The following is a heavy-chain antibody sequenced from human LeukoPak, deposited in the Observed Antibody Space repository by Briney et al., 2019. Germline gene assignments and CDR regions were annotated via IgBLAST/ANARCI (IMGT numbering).Heavy chain of an antibody. J-gene: IGHJ3*02. Sequence: GGSLRLSCAASGFTFSSYWMHWVRQTPGKGLVWVSRINSDGSITSYADSVKGRFTISRDNAKNTLYVQMNSPRAEDTAVYYCAKDAPPTMIGAFDIWGQGTMVTVSS. CDR3: AKDAPPTMIGAFDI. CDR2: INSDGSIT. V-gene: IGHV3-74*01. CDR1: GFTFSSYW. D-gene: IGHD3-22*01.